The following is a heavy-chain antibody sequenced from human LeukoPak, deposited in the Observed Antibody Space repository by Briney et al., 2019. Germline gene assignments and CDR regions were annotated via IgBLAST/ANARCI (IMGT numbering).Heavy chain of an antibody. V-gene: IGHV4-4*07. CDR2: IYTSGST. D-gene: IGHD6-6*01. Sequence: SETLSLTCTVSGGSISSYYWSWIRQPAGKGLEWIGRIYTSGSTNYNPSLKSRVTMSVDTSKNQFSLKLSSVTAADTAVYYRARDLRSSSYDAVSYYYYYMDVWGKGTTVTVSS. CDR3: ARDLRSSSYDAVSYYYYYMDV. J-gene: IGHJ6*03. CDR1: GGSISSYY.